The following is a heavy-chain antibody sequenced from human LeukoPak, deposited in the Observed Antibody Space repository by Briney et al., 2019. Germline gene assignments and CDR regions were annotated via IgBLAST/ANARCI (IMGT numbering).Heavy chain of an antibody. D-gene: IGHD3-22*01. V-gene: IGHV1-69*05. J-gene: IGHJ3*02. CDR1: GGTFSSYA. CDR3: AQERYDSSGYPDAFDI. Sequence: SVKVSCKASGGTFSSYAISWVRQAPGQGLEWMGGIIPIFGTANYAQKFQGRVTITTDESTSTAYMELSSLRSEDTAVDYCAQERYDSSGYPDAFDIWGQGTMVTVSS. CDR2: IIPIFGTA.